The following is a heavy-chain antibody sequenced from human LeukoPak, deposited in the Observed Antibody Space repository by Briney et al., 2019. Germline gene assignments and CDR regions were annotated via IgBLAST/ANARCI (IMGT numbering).Heavy chain of an antibody. V-gene: IGHV4-34*01. J-gene: IGHJ4*02. D-gene: IGHD6-13*01. CDR3: ARHGTIAAAGTELDY. CDR1: GGSFSGYY. CDR2: INHSGST. Sequence: SETLSLTCAVYGGSFSGYYWSWIRQPPGKGLEWIGEINHSGSTNYNPSLKRRVTISVDTSKNQFSLKLSSVIAADTAVYYCARHGTIAAAGTELDYWGQGTLVTVSS.